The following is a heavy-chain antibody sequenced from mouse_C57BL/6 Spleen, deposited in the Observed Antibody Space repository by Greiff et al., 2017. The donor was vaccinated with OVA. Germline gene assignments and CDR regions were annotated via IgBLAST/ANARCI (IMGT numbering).Heavy chain of an antibody. Sequence: EVKLMESGGGLVQPGGSMKLSCAASGFTFSDAWMDWVRQSPEKGLEWVAEIRNKANNHATYYAVSVKGRFTISRDDYKSSVYLQMNSLRAEDTGIYYCTRLNWAWFAYWGQGTLVTVSA. CDR2: IRNKANNHAT. CDR3: TRLNWAWFAY. V-gene: IGHV6-6*01. CDR1: GFTFSDAW. D-gene: IGHD4-1*02. J-gene: IGHJ3*01.